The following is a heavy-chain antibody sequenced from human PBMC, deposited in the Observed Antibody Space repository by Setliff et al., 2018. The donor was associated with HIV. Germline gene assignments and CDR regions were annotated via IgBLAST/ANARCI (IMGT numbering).Heavy chain of an antibody. V-gene: IGHV4-59*08. J-gene: IGHJ3*02. CDR1: GGSISSYS. D-gene: IGHD6-25*01. CDR2: IYDSGIT. CDR3: ARRPAFNAFDI. Sequence: SETLSLTCTVSGGSISSYSWSWIRQPPGKGLEWIGYIYDSGITNYNPSLKSRVTISVDTSKTQFSLKLSPVTAADTAVYYCARRPAFNAFDIWGQGTMVTVSS.